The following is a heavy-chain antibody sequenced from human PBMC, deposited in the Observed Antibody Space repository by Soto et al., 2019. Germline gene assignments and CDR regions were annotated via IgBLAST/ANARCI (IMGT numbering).Heavy chain of an antibody. CDR1: GFTFSSYA. D-gene: IGHD3-10*02. CDR3: ASNMVFGEYGMAV. Sequence: EVQLLESGGGLVQPGGSLRLSCAASGFTFSSYAMSWVRQAPGKGLEWVSAISGSAGSIYYADSVKGRFTISRDNSKNTLYLQMSSVRADDTAVYYCASNMVFGEYGMAVWGQGTTVTVSS. V-gene: IGHV3-23*01. CDR2: ISGSAGSI. J-gene: IGHJ6*02.